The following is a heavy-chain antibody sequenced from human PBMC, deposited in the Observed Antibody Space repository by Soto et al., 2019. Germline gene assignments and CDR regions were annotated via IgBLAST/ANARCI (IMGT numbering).Heavy chain of an antibody. D-gene: IGHD5-18*01. CDR2: IKQDGSEK. V-gene: IGHV3-7*01. J-gene: IGHJ3*02. CDR3: ARDPIQLWYDAFDI. Sequence: GGSLRLSCAASGFTFSSYWMSWVRQAPGKGLEWVANIKQDGSEKYYVDSVKGRFTISRDNAKNSLYLQMNSLRAEDTAVYYCARDPIQLWYDAFDIWGQGTMVTVSS. CDR1: GFTFSSYW.